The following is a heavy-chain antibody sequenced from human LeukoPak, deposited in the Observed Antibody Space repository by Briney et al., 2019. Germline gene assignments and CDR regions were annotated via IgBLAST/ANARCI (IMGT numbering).Heavy chain of an antibody. J-gene: IGHJ4*02. CDR2: IIPIFGTA. CDR1: EGTFSSYA. V-gene: IGHV1-69*05. D-gene: IGHD6-19*01. Sequence: SVKVSCKASEGTFSSYAISWVRQAPGQGLEWMGRIIPIFGTANYAQKFQGRVTITTDESTSTAYMELSSLRSEDTAVYYCARESGIAVAGLDYWGQGTLVTVSS. CDR3: ARESGIAVAGLDY.